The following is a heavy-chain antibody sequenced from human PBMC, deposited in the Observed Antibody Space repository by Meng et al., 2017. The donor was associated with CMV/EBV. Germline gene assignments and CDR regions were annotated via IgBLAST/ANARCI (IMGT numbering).Heavy chain of an antibody. CDR2: IRFDGSRE. D-gene: IGHD4-11*01. V-gene: IGHV3-30*02. Sequence: GESLKISCAASGFTFSNFGMSWVRQAPGKGLEWVAFIRFDGSREYYADSVKGRFTISRDDSEDTLYLRMNSLRSEDTAMYYCARKYSSSSRWFDPWGQGTQVTVSS. CDR1: GFTFSNFG. J-gene: IGHJ5*02. CDR3: ARKYSSSSRWFDP.